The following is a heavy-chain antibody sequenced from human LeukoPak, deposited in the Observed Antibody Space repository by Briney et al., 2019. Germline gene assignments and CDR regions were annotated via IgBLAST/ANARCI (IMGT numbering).Heavy chain of an antibody. CDR1: GFTFSSYA. Sequence: PGGSLRLSCAASGFTFSSYAMSWIRQPPGKGLEWIGEINHSGSTNYNPSLKSRVTISVDTSKNQFSLKLSSVTAADTAVYYCARRTVAGHYFDYWGQGTLVTVSS. CDR3: ARRTVAGHYFDY. D-gene: IGHD6-19*01. CDR2: INHSGST. J-gene: IGHJ4*02. V-gene: IGHV4-34*01.